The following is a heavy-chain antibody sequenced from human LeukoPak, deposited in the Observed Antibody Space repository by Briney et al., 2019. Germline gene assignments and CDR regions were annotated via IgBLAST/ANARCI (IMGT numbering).Heavy chain of an antibody. CDR2: ISSTSSRT. Sequence: GGSLRLSCAATGFTFSSYYMLWVRQAPGKGLEWVSSISSTSSRTYDADSKGGWFTTSNDNTKTTLHLQMNSVRAEDTVVYYCAKGGVTLMQGFNYWGQGTLVTVSS. V-gene: IGHV3-23*05. D-gene: IGHD2-8*01. J-gene: IGHJ4*02. CDR3: AKGGVTLMQGFNY. CDR1: GFTFSSYY.